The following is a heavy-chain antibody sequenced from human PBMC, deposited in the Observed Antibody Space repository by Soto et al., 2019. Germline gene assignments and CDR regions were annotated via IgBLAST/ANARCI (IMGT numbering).Heavy chain of an antibody. V-gene: IGHV1-69*13. CDR1: GGTFSSYA. J-gene: IGHJ4*02. CDR2: IIPIFGTA. D-gene: IGHD4-17*01. Sequence: SVKVSCKXSGGTFSSYAISWVRQAPGQGLEWMGGIIPIFGTANYAQKFQGRVTITADESTSTAYMELSSLRSEDTAVYYCARDRRDDYGGKSFDFWGQGALVTVSS. CDR3: ARDRRDDYGGKSFDF.